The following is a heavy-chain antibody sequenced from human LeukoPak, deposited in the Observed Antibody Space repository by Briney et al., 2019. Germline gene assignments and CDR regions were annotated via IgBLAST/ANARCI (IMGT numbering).Heavy chain of an antibody. CDR3: ARVKSSSFGVVDV. CDR1: GGSISSSNYY. Sequence: KASETLSLTCTVSGGSISSSNYYWGWIRQPPGKGLEWIGYIYYSGSTNYNPSLKSRVTISVDTSKNQFSLKLSSVTAADTAVYYCARVKSSSFGVVDVWGKGTTVTISS. CDR2: IYYSGST. J-gene: IGHJ6*04. D-gene: IGHD6-13*01. V-gene: IGHV4-61*05.